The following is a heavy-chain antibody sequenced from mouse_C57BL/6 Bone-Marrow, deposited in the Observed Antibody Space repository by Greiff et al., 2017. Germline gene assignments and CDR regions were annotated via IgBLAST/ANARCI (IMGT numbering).Heavy chain of an antibody. CDR1: GYAFSSSW. CDR3: ARKWMGYLDY. Sequence: VQRVESGPELVKPGASVKISCKASGYAFSSSWMNWVKQRPGKGLEWIGRIYPGDGDTNYNGKFKGKATLTADKSSSTAYMQLSSLTSEDSAVYFCARKWMGYLDYWGQGTTLTVSS. CDR2: IYPGDGDT. V-gene: IGHV1-82*01. J-gene: IGHJ2*01. D-gene: IGHD2-3*01.